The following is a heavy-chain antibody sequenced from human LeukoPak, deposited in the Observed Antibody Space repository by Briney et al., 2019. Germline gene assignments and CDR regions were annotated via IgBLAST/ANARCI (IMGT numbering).Heavy chain of an antibody. V-gene: IGHV1-8*01. J-gene: IGHJ6*03. CDR2: MNTNSGNT. CDR1: GYTFTSYD. Sequence: GASVKVSCKASGYTFTSYDINWERQPNGQGHEWMGWMNTNSGNTGYARKFQGRVTITRNTSISTAYMELSSLRSEDTAVYYCARGVIGGYYYYYYMDVWGKGTTVTVSS. CDR3: ARGVIGGYYYYYYMDV.